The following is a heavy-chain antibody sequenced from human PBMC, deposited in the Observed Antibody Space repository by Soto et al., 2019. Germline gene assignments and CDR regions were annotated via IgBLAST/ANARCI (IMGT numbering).Heavy chain of an antibody. J-gene: IGHJ3*02. V-gene: IGHV1-18*01. CDR2: ISAYNGNT. CDR3: ARDIPPQWLATFAFDI. D-gene: IGHD6-19*01. Sequence: ASVKVSCKASGGTFSSYAISWVRQAPGQGLEWMGWISAYNGNTNYAQKLQGRVTMTTDTSTSTAYMELRSLRSDDTAVYYCARDIPPQWLATFAFDIWGQGTMVTVSS. CDR1: GGTFSSYA.